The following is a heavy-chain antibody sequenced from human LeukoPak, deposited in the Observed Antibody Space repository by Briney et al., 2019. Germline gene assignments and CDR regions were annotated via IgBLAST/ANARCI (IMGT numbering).Heavy chain of an antibody. Sequence: PGGSLRLSCAASGFTFSSYAMSWVRQAPGKGLEWVSAISGSGGSTYYADSVKGRFTISRDNSKNTLCLQMNSLRAEDTAVYYCAKGDCSSTSCYSEYYYYGMDVWGKGTTVTVPS. CDR3: AKGDCSSTSCYSEYYYYGMDV. CDR2: ISGSGGST. CDR1: GFTFSSYA. J-gene: IGHJ6*04. V-gene: IGHV3-23*01. D-gene: IGHD2-2*02.